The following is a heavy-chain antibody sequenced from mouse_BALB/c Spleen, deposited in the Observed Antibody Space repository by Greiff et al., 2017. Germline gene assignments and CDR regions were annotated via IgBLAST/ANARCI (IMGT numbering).Heavy chain of an antibody. CDR2: IWGDGST. D-gene: IGHD2-4*01. Sequence: VQGVESGPGLVAPSQSLSITCTVSGFSLTGYGVNWVRQPPGKGLEWLGMIWGDGSTDYNSALKSRLSISKDNSKSQVFLKMNSLQTDDTARYYCARDFYDYDAGYYFDYWGQGTTLTVSS. CDR3: ARDFYDYDAGYYFDY. J-gene: IGHJ2*01. CDR1: GFSLTGYG. V-gene: IGHV2-6-7*01.